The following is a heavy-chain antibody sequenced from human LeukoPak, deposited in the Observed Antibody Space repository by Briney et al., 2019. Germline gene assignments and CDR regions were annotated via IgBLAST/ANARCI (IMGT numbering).Heavy chain of an antibody. J-gene: IGHJ4*02. Sequence: SEILSLTCAVYGGSFSGYYWSWIRQPPGKGLEWIGEINHSGSTNYNPSLKSRVTISVDTSKNQFSLKLSSVTAADTAVYYCAREGGLRYFDWLFDYFDYWGQGTLVTVSS. D-gene: IGHD3-9*01. V-gene: IGHV4-34*01. CDR2: INHSGST. CDR3: AREGGLRYFDWLFDYFDY. CDR1: GGSFSGYY.